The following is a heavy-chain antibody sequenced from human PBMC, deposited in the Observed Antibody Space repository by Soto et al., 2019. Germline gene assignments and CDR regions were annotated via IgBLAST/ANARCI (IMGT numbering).Heavy chain of an antibody. CDR1: GFSLTTDGVG. Sequence: QITLKESGPTLVKPTQTLTLTCSFSGFSLTTDGVGVGWVRQPPGEALEWLALLYWDDDERYSASLKTRLTITKDPSKNQVVLIMTNMDPVDTATYYCAHSRNLITEDAQVGDFDYWGPGSRVTVSS. J-gene: IGHJ4*02. D-gene: IGHD3-10*01. V-gene: IGHV2-5*02. CDR3: AHSRNLITEDAQVGDFDY. CDR2: LYWDDDE.